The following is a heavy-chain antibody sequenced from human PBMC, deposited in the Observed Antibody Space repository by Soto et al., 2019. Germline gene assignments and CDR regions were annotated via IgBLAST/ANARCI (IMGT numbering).Heavy chain of an antibody. Sequence: GGSLRLSCAASGCSFSSYGMHWLRQAAGKGLEWVAVISYDGSNKYYADSVRGRFTISRDNSKNTLYLQMNSLRPEDTAVFYCAKERMEQYQLLPFFDYWGQGTLVTVSS. V-gene: IGHV3-30*18. CDR1: GCSFSSYG. D-gene: IGHD2-2*01. CDR3: AKERMEQYQLLPFFDY. J-gene: IGHJ4*02. CDR2: ISYDGSNK.